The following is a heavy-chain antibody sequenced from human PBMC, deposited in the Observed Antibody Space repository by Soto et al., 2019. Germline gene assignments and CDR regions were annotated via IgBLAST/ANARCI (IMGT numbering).Heavy chain of an antibody. D-gene: IGHD1-26*01. CDR3: ARQVGSYWYFDL. CDR2: LYVDGRT. V-gene: IGHV3-66*04. Sequence: EEQLAESGGGLVQPGGSLRLSCAASGLVISSSYMGWVRQAPGKGLEWVSGLYVDGRTYYTDSVKDRFTISRDDSKNTVYLQMNGLRVDDTAIYYCARQVGSYWYFDLWVRGPLVTVSS. J-gene: IGHJ2*01. CDR1: GLVISSSY.